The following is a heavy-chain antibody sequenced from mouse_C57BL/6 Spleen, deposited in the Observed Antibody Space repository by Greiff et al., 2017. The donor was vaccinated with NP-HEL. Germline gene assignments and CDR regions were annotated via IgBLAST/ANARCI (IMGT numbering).Heavy chain of an antibody. CDR1: GYAFSSSW. CDR2: IYPGDGDT. V-gene: IGHV1-82*01. J-gene: IGHJ1*03. D-gene: IGHD1-1*01. Sequence: QVQLQQSGPELVKPGASVKISCKASGYAFSSSWMNWVKQRPGKGLEWIGRIYPGDGDTNYNGKFKGKATLTADKSSSTAYMQLSSLTSADSSVYFYATYYGSSWYFDVWGTGTTVTVSS. CDR3: ATYYGSSWYFDV.